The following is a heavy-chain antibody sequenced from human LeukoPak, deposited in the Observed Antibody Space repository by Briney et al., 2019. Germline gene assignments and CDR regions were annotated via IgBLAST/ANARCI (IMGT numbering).Heavy chain of an antibody. CDR3: AKHILWFGEIDY. CDR2: TSGSGGST. Sequence: GGSLRLSCAASGFTFSSYALSWVRQAPGKGLEWVSATSGSGGSTNYADSVKGRFTISRDNSKNTLYLQMNSLRAEDTAVYYCAKHILWFGEIDYWGQGTLVTVSS. D-gene: IGHD3-10*01. J-gene: IGHJ4*02. V-gene: IGHV3-23*01. CDR1: GFTFSSYA.